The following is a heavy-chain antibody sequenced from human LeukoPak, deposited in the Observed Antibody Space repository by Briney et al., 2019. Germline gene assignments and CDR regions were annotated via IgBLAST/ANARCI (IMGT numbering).Heavy chain of an antibody. CDR3: ARDRSSGYSADAFDK. Sequence: PGGSLRLSCAASGFTLGSYWMHWVRQAPGKGLVWVSRINTDGSSTSCADSVKGRFTISRDNAKNTLYLQMNSLRAEDTAVYYCARDRSSGYSADAFDKWGQGTMVTVSS. CDR2: INTDGSST. V-gene: IGHV3-74*01. CDR1: GFTLGSYW. D-gene: IGHD3-22*01. J-gene: IGHJ3*02.